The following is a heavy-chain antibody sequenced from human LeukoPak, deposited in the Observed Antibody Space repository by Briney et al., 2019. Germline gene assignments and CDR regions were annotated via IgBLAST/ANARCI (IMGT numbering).Heavy chain of an antibody. J-gene: IGHJ4*02. D-gene: IGHD4-17*01. CDR2: ISGSGGST. CDR1: GFTFCNYV. V-gene: IGHV3-23*01. Sequence: PGGSLRLSCAASGFTFCNYVMSWVRQAPGKGLEWVSDISGSGGSTHYADSVKGRFTISRENSQNTLYLQMNSLRAEDTAVYYCAKAGYGLLDYWGQGTLVTVSS. CDR3: AKAGYGLLDY.